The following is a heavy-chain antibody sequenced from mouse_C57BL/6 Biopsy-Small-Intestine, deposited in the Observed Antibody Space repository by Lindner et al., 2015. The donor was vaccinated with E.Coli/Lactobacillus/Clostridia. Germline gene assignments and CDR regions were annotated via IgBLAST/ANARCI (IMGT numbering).Heavy chain of an antibody. CDR1: GYTFTNYG. V-gene: IGHV1-4*01. CDR3: ARDGFYYDFWSGYYKSDN. D-gene: IGHD1-1*01. Sequence: SVKVSCKASGYTFTNYGISWVRQAPGQGLEWMGWISANNGNTNYAQRLQGRVTMTTDTSTSTAYMELRSLRSDDTAVYYCARDGFYYDFWSGYYKSDNWGQGTLVTVSS. CDR2: ISANNGNT. J-gene: IGHJ4*01.